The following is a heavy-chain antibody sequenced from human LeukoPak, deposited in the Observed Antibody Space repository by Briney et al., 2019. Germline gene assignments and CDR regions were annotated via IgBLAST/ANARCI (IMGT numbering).Heavy chain of an antibody. V-gene: IGHV1-24*01. D-gene: IGHD2-2*01. CDR3: AVPVGYCRSTSCYSFDY. Sequence: ASVKVSCKVSGYTLTELSMHWVRQAPGKGLEWRGGCDPEDGETIYAQTFQGRVTMTEDTSTDTAYMELSSLRSEDTAVYYCAVPVGYCRSTSCYSFDYWGQGTLVTVSS. J-gene: IGHJ4*02. CDR2: CDPEDGET. CDR1: GYTLTELS.